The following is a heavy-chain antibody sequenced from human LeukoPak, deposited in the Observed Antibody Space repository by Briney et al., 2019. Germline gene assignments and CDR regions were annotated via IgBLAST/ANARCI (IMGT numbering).Heavy chain of an antibody. CDR1: GFTFSSYW. CDR2: INSDGSST. D-gene: IGHD6-13*01. J-gene: IGHJ4*02. Sequence: GSLRLSCAASGFTFSSYWMHWVRRAPGKGLVWVSRINSDGSSTSYADSVKGRFTISRDNAKNTLYLQMNSLRAEDTAVYYCARDLPTNGWGIAAAEPAFDYWGQGTLVTVSS. V-gene: IGHV3-74*01. CDR3: ARDLPTNGWGIAAAEPAFDY.